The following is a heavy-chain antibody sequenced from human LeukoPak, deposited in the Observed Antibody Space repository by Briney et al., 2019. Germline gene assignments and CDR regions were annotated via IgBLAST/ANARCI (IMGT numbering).Heavy chain of an antibody. D-gene: IGHD2-15*01. Sequence: PGGSLRLSCAASGFTFSSYAMSWVRQAPGKGLEWVSSISSSSSYIYYADSVKGRFTISRDNAKNSLYLQMNSLRAEDTAVYYCARDLLPMYGAADAFDIWGQGTMVTVSS. J-gene: IGHJ3*02. V-gene: IGHV3-21*01. CDR2: ISSSSSYI. CDR3: ARDLLPMYGAADAFDI. CDR1: GFTFSSYA.